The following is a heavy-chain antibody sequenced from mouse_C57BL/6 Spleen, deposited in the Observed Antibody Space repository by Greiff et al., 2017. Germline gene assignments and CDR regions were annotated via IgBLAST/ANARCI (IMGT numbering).Heavy chain of an antibody. V-gene: IGHV1-64*01. Sequence: QVQLQQPGAELVKPGASVKLSCKASGYTFTSYWMHWVKQRPGQGLEWIGMIHPNSGSTNYNEKFKSKATLTVDKSSSTAYMQLSSLTSEDSAVYYCSRERAYYSNSYYFDYWGQGTTLTGAS. CDR3: SRERAYYSNSYYFDY. CDR1: GYTFTSYW. D-gene: IGHD2-5*01. CDR2: IHPNSGST. J-gene: IGHJ2*01.